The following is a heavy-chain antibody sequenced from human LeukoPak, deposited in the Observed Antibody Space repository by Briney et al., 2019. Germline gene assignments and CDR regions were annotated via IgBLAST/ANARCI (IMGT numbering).Heavy chain of an antibody. Sequence: GGSLRLSCAASGFTFSNYCMYWVRQTPGKGLVWVSHIGGDGGTIKYAASVKGRFTISRDKSKSTLYLQVNSLRADDTAVYYCARGRFDRSGYDDALAIWGQGTMVTVSS. J-gene: IGHJ3*02. D-gene: IGHD3-22*01. V-gene: IGHV3-74*03. CDR1: GFTFSNYC. CDR3: ARGRFDRSGYDDALAI. CDR2: IGGDGGTI.